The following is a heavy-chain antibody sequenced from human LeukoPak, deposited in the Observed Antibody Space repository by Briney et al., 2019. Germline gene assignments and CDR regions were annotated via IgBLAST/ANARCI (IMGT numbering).Heavy chain of an antibody. V-gene: IGHV3-48*04. CDR1: RSTFSALW. CDR3: ARGPRDPTEYCSGGRCSPTYEV. J-gene: IGHJ4*02. D-gene: IGHD2-15*01. Sequence: PGGSLRLSCAASRSTFSALWMHWVRQAPGKGLEWVSYITSSGSKIYYADSVKGRFTISRDNAKNSLYLQMNSLRAEDTAVYYCARGPRDPTEYCSGGRCSPTYEVWGQGTLVTVSS. CDR2: ITSSGSKI.